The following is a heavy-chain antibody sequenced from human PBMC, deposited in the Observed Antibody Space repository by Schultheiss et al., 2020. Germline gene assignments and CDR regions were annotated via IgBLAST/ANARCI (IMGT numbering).Heavy chain of an antibody. D-gene: IGHD4-23*01. CDR3: ARLDYSGNILDD. J-gene: IGHJ4*02. CDR1: GGSISSYY. V-gene: IGHV4-59*08. Sequence: SETLSLTCTVSGGSISSYYWSWIRQPPGKGLEWIGYIYYSGSTNYNPSLKSRVTISVDTSKNQFSLTINSVTAADTAVYYCARLDYSGNILDDCGQGTLVTVSS. CDR2: IYYSGST.